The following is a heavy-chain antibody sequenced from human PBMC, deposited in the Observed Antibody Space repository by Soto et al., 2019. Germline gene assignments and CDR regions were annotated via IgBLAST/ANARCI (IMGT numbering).Heavy chain of an antibody. CDR2: MSFDETKK. CDR1: GFTFSNYA. Sequence: QVRLVESGGGVVQPGRSLRLSCAASGFTFSNYAMHWVRQAPGKGLEWVAVMSFDETKKYHAASVEGRFTISRDNSQNTRELQRNSRRAEDTALDYCARSHATYYYDPTGVFSGLDVWGQGTTVVVSS. CDR3: ARSHATYYYDPTGVFSGLDV. J-gene: IGHJ6*02. V-gene: IGHV3-30-3*01. D-gene: IGHD3-22*01.